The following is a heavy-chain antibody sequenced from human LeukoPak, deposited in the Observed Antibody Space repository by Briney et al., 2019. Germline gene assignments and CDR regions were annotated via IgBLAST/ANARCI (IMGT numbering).Heavy chain of an antibody. CDR2: TYSGGSA. D-gene: IGHD1-26*01. J-gene: IGHJ4*02. CDR3: ARVWELSFDH. Sequence: GGSLRLSCAASGFTVSSDHMSWVRQAPGKGLEWVSATYSGGSAYYADSVKGRFTISRDNANNMVYPQMNSLRAEDTAVYYCARVWELSFDHWGQGTLVTVSS. V-gene: IGHV3-53*01. CDR1: GFTVSSDH.